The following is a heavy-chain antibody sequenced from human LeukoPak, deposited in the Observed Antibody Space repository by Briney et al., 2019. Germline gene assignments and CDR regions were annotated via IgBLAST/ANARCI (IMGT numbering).Heavy chain of an antibody. D-gene: IGHD1-26*01. CDR1: GFTFSSYE. V-gene: IGHV3-48*03. Sequence: GGSLRLSCAASGFTFSSYEMNWVRQAPGKGLEWVSYISSSGSTIYYADSVKGRFTISRDNAKNSLYLQMNSLRAEDTAVYYCAKDGTLGAIWGDAFDIWGQGTMVTVSS. CDR3: AKDGTLGAIWGDAFDI. J-gene: IGHJ3*02. CDR2: ISSSGSTI.